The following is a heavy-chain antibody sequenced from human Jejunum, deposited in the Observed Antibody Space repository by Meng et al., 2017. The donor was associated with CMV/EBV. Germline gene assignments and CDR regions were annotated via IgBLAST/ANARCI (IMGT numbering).Heavy chain of an antibody. CDR1: GFIFSNYG. CDR2: IRPDTSGD. Sequence: SGFIFSNYGMHWARQAPGKGLEWVSFIRPDTSGDYYTDSVKGRFTISRDTSKNTLYLQMNSLRAEDMAVYYCAKTPGRWETLDFWGQGTLVTVSS. J-gene: IGHJ4*02. CDR3: AKTPGRWETLDF. D-gene: IGHD1-26*01. V-gene: IGHV3-30*02.